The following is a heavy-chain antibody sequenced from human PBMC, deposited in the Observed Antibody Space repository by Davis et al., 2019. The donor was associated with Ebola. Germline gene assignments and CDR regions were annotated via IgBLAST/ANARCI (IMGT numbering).Heavy chain of an antibody. D-gene: IGHD3-16*01. CDR1: GGSISSYY. V-gene: IGHV4-59*01. J-gene: IGHJ5*02. CDR3: ARSWETGDYIWGRSEVWFDP. Sequence: PSETLSLTCTVSGGSISSYYWSWIRQPPGKGLEWIGYIYYSGSTNYNPSLKSRVTISVDTSKNQFSLKLSSVTAADTAVYYCARSWETGDYIWGRSEVWFDPWGQGTLVTVSS. CDR2: IYYSGST.